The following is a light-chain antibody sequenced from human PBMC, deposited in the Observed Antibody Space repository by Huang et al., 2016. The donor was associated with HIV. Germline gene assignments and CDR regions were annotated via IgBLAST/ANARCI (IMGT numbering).Light chain of an antibody. J-gene: IGKJ5*01. V-gene: IGKV3-15*01. Sequence: EIVMTQSPATLSVSPGERATLSCRASQSVSSNLAWYQQKHGQAPRLLIYGASTRVTGVPARFSGSWSGTEFTLTISSLQSEDCAVYYCQQYDNGPIAFGQGTRLEI. CDR3: QQYDNGPIA. CDR2: GAS. CDR1: QSVSSN.